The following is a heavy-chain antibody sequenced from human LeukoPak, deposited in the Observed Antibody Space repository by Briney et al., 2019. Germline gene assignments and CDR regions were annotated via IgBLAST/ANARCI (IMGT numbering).Heavy chain of an antibody. CDR3: AQRPPPLYYDSSGYYYDVFDY. CDR1: GFARSTSGVG. Sequence: SGPTLVNPTQTLTLTCTFSGFARSTSGVGVGWIRQPPGKALEWLSLIYWNDDKRYSPALNSRLTITQDTCKNHVGSTMTNMDPVDTATYYCAQRPPPLYYDSSGYYYDVFDYWGQGTLVTVSS. CDR2: IYWNDDK. D-gene: IGHD3-22*01. V-gene: IGHV2-5*01. J-gene: IGHJ4*02.